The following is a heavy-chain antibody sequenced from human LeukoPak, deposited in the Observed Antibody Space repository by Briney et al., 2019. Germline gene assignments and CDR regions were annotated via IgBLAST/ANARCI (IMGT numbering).Heavy chain of an antibody. D-gene: IGHD6-13*01. V-gene: IGHV3-53*01. CDR1: GFSVSHNY. Sequence: GGSLRLSCTASGFSVSHNYMNWVRQAPGKGLEWVALIYSGGNTHYADSVKGRFTISRDNSKNTLYLQMSSLRVEDTAVYYCTRDAPGIAASVSGGWGQGTLVTVSS. CDR3: TRDAPGIAASVSGG. J-gene: IGHJ4*02. CDR2: IYSGGNT.